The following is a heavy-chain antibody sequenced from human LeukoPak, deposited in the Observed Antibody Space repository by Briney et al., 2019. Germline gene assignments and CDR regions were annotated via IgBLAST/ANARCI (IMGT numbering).Heavy chain of an antibody. CDR1: GGSISSYY. CDR2: IYYSGST. CDR3: ARVFKGGYGSMDV. D-gene: IGHD5-12*01. Sequence: SETLSLTCTVSGGSISSYYWSWIRQPPGKGLEWIGYIYYSGSTNYNPPLKSRVTISVDTSKNQFSLKLSSVTAADTAVYYCARVFKGGYGSMDVWGQGTTVTVSS. V-gene: IGHV4-59*01. J-gene: IGHJ6*02.